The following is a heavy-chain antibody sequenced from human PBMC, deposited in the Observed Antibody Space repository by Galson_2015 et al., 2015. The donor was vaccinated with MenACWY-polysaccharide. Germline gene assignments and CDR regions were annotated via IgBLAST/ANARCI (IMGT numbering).Heavy chain of an antibody. Sequence: SETLSLTCTVSGGSISISSYYWGWIRQPPGKGLEWIGSIYYSGSTYYNPSLKSRVTISVDTSKNQFSLKLSSVTAADTAVYYCARDNNGAARPGSDAGMDVWGQGTTVTVSS. D-gene: IGHD6-6*01. CDR2: IYYSGST. V-gene: IGHV4-39*07. CDR1: GGSISISSYY. CDR3: ARDNNGAARPGSDAGMDV. J-gene: IGHJ6*02.